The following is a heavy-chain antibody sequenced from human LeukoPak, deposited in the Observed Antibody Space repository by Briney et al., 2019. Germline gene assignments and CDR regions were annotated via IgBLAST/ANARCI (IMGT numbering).Heavy chain of an antibody. D-gene: IGHD6-13*01. CDR1: GFTFSNAW. Sequence: GGSLRLSCAASGFTFSNAWMSWVRQVPGKGLEWVSGISGSGGSTYYADSVKGRFTISRDNPKNTLYLQMNSLRAEDTAVYYCARRLAAAGAFDIWGQGTMVTVSS. J-gene: IGHJ3*02. CDR3: ARRLAAAGAFDI. CDR2: ISGSGGST. V-gene: IGHV3-23*01.